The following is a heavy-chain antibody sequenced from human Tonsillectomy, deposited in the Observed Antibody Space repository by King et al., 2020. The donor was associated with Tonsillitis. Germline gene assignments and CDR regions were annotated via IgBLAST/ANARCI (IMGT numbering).Heavy chain of an antibody. D-gene: IGHD4-17*01. CDR3: AAYDYGDYVVDY. CDR1: RLTFSTYT. V-gene: IGHV3-30*04. Sequence: VQLVESGGGVGQPGKSLRLSCAASRLTFSTYTMHWVRQAPGKGLEWVAVISYDGSNKYYADSVKGRFTISRDNSKNTVSLEMNSLRAEDTAVYYCAAYDYGDYVVDYWGQGTLVTVSS. J-gene: IGHJ4*02. CDR2: ISYDGSNK.